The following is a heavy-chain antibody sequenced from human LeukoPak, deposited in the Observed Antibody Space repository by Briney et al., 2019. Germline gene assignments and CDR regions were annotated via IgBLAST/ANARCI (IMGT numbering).Heavy chain of an antibody. D-gene: IGHD3-22*01. CDR2: IKQDGSEK. J-gene: IGHJ4*02. CDR1: GFTFSSYW. Sequence: GGSLRLSCAASGFTFSSYWMSWVRQAPGKGLEWVANIKQDGSEKYYVDSVKGRFTISRDNAKNSLYLQMNSLRAEDTAVYYCARDPYYYDSSGYSFTWFDYWGQGTLVTVSS. CDR3: ARDPYYYDSSGYSFTWFDY. V-gene: IGHV3-7*01.